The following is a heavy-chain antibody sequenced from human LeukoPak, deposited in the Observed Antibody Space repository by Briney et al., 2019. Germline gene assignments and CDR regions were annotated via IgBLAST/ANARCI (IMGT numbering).Heavy chain of an antibody. J-gene: IGHJ4*02. Sequence: GASVKVSCKASGGTFSSYAISWVRQAPGQGLEWMGGIIPVFGTANYAQKFQGRVTITADESTSTAYMELSSLRSEDTAVYYCARGRYYYDSSGYYLGYWGQGTLVTVSS. D-gene: IGHD3-22*01. CDR3: ARGRYYYDSSGYYLGY. CDR1: GGTFSSYA. CDR2: IIPVFGTA. V-gene: IGHV1-69*13.